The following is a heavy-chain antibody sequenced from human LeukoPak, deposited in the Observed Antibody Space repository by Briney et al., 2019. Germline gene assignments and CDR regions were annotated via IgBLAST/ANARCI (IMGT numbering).Heavy chain of an antibody. J-gene: IGHJ3*01. V-gene: IGHV3-30*02. CDR2: IRNDGSNK. CDR3: AKGPNYDILTGWRKTYNGFDV. D-gene: IGHD3-9*01. CDR1: GFTFSSYG. Sequence: QPGGSLRLSCAASGFTFSSYGMHWVRQAPGKGLEWVAFIRNDGSNKYYADSVKGRFTISRDNSKNMVYLQMNSLSAEDTAVYYCAKGPNYDILTGWRKTYNGFDVWGQGTMVTVSS.